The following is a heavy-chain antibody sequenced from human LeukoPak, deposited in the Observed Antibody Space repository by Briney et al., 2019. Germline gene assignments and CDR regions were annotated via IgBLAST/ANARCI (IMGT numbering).Heavy chain of an antibody. Sequence: SVKVSCKASGGTFSSYAISWVRQAPGQGLEWMGGSIPIFGTANYAQKFQGRVTITADESTSTAYMELSSLRSEDTAVYYCAPEARYSGYDSGYWGQGTLVTVSS. CDR2: SIPIFGTA. CDR3: APEARYSGYDSGY. CDR1: GGTFSSYA. J-gene: IGHJ4*02. V-gene: IGHV1-69*01. D-gene: IGHD5-12*01.